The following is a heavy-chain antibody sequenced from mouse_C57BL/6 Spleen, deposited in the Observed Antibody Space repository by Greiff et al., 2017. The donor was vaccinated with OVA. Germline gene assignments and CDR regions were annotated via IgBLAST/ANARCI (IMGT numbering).Heavy chain of an antibody. CDR3: ARTDGYYVVDD. J-gene: IGHJ4*01. Sequence: EVKLQQSGPELVKPGASVKISCKASGYTFTDYYMNWVKQSHGKSLEWIGDINPNTGGSSSNQEVKGKATLTVDKSSSTAYMELLNLTSEDSAIYYCARTDGYYVVDDWGQGTSVTVSS. V-gene: IGHV1-26*01. D-gene: IGHD2-3*01. CDR2: INPNTGGS. CDR1: GYTFTDYY.